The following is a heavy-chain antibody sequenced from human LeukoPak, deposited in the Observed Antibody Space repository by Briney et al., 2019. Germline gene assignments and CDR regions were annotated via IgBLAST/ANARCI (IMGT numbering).Heavy chain of an antibody. CDR3: ARARAGTTRDFDY. CDR1: EFTVSSNY. V-gene: IGHV3-53*01. D-gene: IGHD1-7*01. Sequence: GGSLRLSCAASEFTVSSNYLTWVRQAPGKGLEWVSIIYSGDTTYYADSVKGRFTVSRDISKNTLYLQMNSLRAEDTAVYYCARARAGTTRDFDYWGQGTLVTVSS. J-gene: IGHJ4*02. CDR2: IYSGDTT.